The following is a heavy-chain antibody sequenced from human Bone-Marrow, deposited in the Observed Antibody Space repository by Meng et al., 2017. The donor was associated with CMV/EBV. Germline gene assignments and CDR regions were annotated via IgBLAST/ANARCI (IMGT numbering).Heavy chain of an antibody. Sequence: SGTLSLTCNVSGGSISSYYWSWIRQPPGKGLEWIGYIYYSGSTNYNPSLKSRVTISVDTSKNQFSLKLSSVTAADTAVYYCASHRRIAAAIILWGQGTLVTVS. CDR1: GGSISSYY. CDR3: ASHRRIAAAIIL. J-gene: IGHJ4*02. CDR2: IYYSGST. D-gene: IGHD6-13*01. V-gene: IGHV4-59*01.